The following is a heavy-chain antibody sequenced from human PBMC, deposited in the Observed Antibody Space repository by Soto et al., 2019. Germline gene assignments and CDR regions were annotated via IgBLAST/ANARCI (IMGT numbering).Heavy chain of an antibody. CDR2: ISSDGNNQ. D-gene: IGHD2-2*03. CDR3: EHDGYHADFAV. J-gene: IGHJ3*01. Sequence: VVSRRLSCSTSVFSFINSCIHLFLQAPVKCLEWVAFISLISSDGNNQFYGESVNGRFTISRDTSRNTLYLQMNSLRPDDTALYSCEHDGYHADFAVCGQGKMVNVSS. V-gene: IGHV3-30*18. CDR1: VFSFINSC.